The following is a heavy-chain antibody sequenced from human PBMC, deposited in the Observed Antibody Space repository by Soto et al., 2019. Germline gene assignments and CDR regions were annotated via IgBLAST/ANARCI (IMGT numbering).Heavy chain of an antibody. CDR2: IYSGGST. CDR3: ARETYYYGSGSYLPGDYYYGMDV. J-gene: IGHJ6*02. CDR1: GFTVSSNY. V-gene: IGHV3-53*01. Sequence: GGSLRLSCAASGFTVSSNYMSWVRQAPGKGLEWVSVIYSGGSTYYADSVKGRFTISRDNSKNTLYLQMNSLRAEDTAVYYCARETYYYGSGSYLPGDYYYGMDVWGQGTTVTVSS. D-gene: IGHD3-10*01.